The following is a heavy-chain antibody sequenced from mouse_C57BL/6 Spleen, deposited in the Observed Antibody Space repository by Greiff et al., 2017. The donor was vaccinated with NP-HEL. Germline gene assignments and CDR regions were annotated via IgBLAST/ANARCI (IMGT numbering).Heavy chain of an antibody. Sequence: EVKLVESGGGLVQPGGSMKLSCAASGFTFSDAWMDWVRQSPEKGLEWVAEIRNKANNHATYYAESVKGRFTISRDDSKSSVYLQMNSLRAEDTGIYYCTIIYYYGSSYEDAMDYWGHGTSVTVSS. CDR2: IRNKANNHAT. J-gene: IGHJ4*01. D-gene: IGHD1-1*01. CDR1: GFTFSDAW. CDR3: TIIYYYGSSYEDAMDY. V-gene: IGHV6-6*01.